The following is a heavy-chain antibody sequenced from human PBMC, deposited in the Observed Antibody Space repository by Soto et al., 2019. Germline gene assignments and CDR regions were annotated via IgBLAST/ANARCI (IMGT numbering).Heavy chain of an antibody. D-gene: IGHD3-10*01. V-gene: IGHV3-30-3*01. CDR2: LAYDGTNR. Sequence: LRLSCAASGFTFSAFAMHWVRQAPGKGLDWVAVLAYDGTNRYYADSVKGRFTISRDNSKNTLYLHMGGLRGDVTAVYYCARGASGGVDYWGQGTPVTVSS. CDR3: ARGASGGVDY. CDR1: GFTFSAFA. J-gene: IGHJ4*02.